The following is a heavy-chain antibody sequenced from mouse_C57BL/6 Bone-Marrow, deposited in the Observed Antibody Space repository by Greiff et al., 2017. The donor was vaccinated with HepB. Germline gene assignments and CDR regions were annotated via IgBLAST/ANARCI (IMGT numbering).Heavy chain of an antibody. CDR2: IDPEDGET. D-gene: IGHD2-10*02. J-gene: IGHJ3*01. CDR1: GFNIKDYY. CDR3: ARGYGNYVSWFAY. Sequence: DVKLVESGAELVKPGASVKLSCTASGFNIKDYYMHWVKQRTEQGLEWIGRIDPEDGETKYAPKFQGKATITADTSSNTAYLQLSSLTSEDTAVYYWARGYGNYVSWFAYWGQGTLVTGSA. V-gene: IGHV14-2*01.